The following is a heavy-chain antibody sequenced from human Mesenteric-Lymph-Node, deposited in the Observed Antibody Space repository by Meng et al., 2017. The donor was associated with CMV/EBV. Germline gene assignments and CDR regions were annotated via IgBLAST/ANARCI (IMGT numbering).Heavy chain of an antibody. CDR1: GFTFSDYY. CDR3: TSPVRIASRPFYYGLDV. V-gene: IGHV3-11*01. CDR2: LSGSGSTI. Sequence: GGPLRPSCTASGFTFSDYYMSWIRQAPGKGLEWVSYLSGSGSTIYYADSVKGRFTISRDNAKNSLYLQMNSLRAEDTAVYYCTSPVRIASRPFYYGLDVWGQGTTVTVSS. J-gene: IGHJ6*02. D-gene: IGHD6-6*01.